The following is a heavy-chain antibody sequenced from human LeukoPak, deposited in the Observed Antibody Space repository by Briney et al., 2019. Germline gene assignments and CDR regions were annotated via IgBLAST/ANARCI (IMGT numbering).Heavy chain of an antibody. CDR1: GFTFEDYA. Sequence: PGGSLRLSCAGSGFTFEDYALHLVCQVPGKGLDWVSVSSENGGSADYADSVKGRFTVSRDNDKNSLYLQMNSLGPDDTAVYYCAKAGLRRLDGYNYRNGYWFFDLWGRGTQVSVSS. CDR2: SSENGGSA. V-gene: IGHV3-43*02. J-gene: IGHJ2*01. CDR3: AKAGLRRLDGYNYRNGYWFFDL. D-gene: IGHD5-24*01.